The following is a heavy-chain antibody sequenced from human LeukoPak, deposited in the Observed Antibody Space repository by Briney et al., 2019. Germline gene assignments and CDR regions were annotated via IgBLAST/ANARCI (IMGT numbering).Heavy chain of an antibody. J-gene: IGHJ2*01. V-gene: IGHV4-59*01. CDR1: GGSISSYY. Sequence: SETLSLTCTVSGGSISSYYWSWIRQPPGKGLEWIGYIYYSGSTNYNPSLKSRVTISVDTSKNQFSLKLSSVTAADTAVYYCARTYSGNYYWYFDLWGRGTLVTVSS. CDR3: ARTYSGNYYWYFDL. CDR2: IYYSGST. D-gene: IGHD1-26*01.